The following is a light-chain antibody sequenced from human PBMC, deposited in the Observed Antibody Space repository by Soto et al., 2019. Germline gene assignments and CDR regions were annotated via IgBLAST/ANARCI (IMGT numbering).Light chain of an antibody. CDR2: GAS. V-gene: IGKV3-15*01. Sequence: EVGMARCPRTLSVSPGKRATVSCRASQSVRSNLAWYQQKPGQAPRLLISGASTRAAGISDRFRGSGSGTEFTLTISSLWSEEAAIYYWPAYSAWLPIPFGQGTILDIK. CDR3: PAYSAWLPIP. CDR1: QSVRSN. J-gene: IGKJ1*01.